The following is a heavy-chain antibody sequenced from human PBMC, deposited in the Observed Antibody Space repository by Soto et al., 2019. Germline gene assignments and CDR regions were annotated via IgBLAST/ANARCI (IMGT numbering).Heavy chain of an antibody. Sequence: EVQLVESGGDLVQPGGSLRLSCAASGFTFSTSWMTWVRQAPGTGLEWVANIRKDGSVIHYGDSVKGRFTISRDNAKNSLYLEMANLRVEETAVYFCARDFGPADGDLFYEAFDIWGQGTVVTVSS. CDR3: ARDFGPADGDLFYEAFDI. V-gene: IGHV3-7*01. CDR1: GFTFSTSW. CDR2: IRKDGSVI. D-gene: IGHD2-2*01. J-gene: IGHJ3*02.